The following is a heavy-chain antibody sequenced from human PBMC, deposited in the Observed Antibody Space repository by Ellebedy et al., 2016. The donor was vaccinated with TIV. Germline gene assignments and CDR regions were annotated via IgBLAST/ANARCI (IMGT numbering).Heavy chain of an antibody. Sequence: MPSETLSLTCAVYGGSFSGYYWSWIRQPPGKGLEWIGEINHSGSTNYNPSLKSRVTISVDTSKNQFSLKLSSVTAADTAVYYCARVVYYSSGYYPLDAFDIWGQGTMVTVSS. D-gene: IGHD3-22*01. J-gene: IGHJ3*02. V-gene: IGHV4-34*01. CDR3: ARVVYYSSGYYPLDAFDI. CDR1: GGSFSGYY. CDR2: INHSGST.